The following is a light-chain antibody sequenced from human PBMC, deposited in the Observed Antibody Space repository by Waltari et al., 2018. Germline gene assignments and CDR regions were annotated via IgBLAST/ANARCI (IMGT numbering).Light chain of an antibody. CDR3: SAWDDSLNGQVV. V-gene: IGLV1-44*01. J-gene: IGLJ2*01. CDR1: WSNIRSIT. CDR2: SNN. Sequence: QSLLTQPHSASGTPGQRVTISCSGRWSNIRSITLSGYQQLPGTAPKLLIHSNNRRPSGVPDRFSCSKSGTSASLVISGLQSADEADYYCSAWDDSLNGQVVFGGGTKVTVL.